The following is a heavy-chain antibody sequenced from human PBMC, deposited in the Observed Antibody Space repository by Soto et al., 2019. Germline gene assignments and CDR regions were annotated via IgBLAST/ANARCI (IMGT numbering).Heavy chain of an antibody. CDR1: GGSISSSAYY. CDR2: VSHSGST. J-gene: IGHJ4*02. D-gene: IGHD5-18*01. CDR3: AREYTYGSNFFDC. V-gene: IGHV4-31*03. Sequence: SETLSLTCTVSGGSISSSAYYWSWILQHPGKGLEWIGYVSHSGSTYYNPSLKSRVIISVDTSKNQFSLSLTSVTAADTAVYYCAREYTYGSNFFDCWGQGALVTVSS.